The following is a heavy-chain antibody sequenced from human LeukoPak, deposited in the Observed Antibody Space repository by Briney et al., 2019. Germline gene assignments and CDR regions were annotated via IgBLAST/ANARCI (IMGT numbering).Heavy chain of an antibody. D-gene: IGHD3-16*02. CDR2: ISSGNYI. CDR1: GFTFTAYT. J-gene: IGHJ3*02. V-gene: IGHV3-21*01. CDR3: ARDISYTAFDI. Sequence: GGSLRLSCAASGFTFTAYTINWVRQAPGKRLEWVSSISSGNYIYYADSMKGRFTISRDNPKNSVYLQMNSLRADDTAVYYCARDISYTAFDIWGQGTMVPVSS.